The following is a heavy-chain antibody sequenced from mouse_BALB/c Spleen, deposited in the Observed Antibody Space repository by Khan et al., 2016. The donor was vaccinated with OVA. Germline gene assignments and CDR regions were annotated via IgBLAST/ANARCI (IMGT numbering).Heavy chain of an antibody. CDR1: GYTFTTYT. D-gene: IGHD2-14*01. J-gene: IGHJ3*01. Sequence: QVRLQQSGAELARPGASVKMSCKASGYTFTTYTIHRVKQRPGQGLEWIGYIIPSNDYTNYNQKFKDRATLTADKSSSTAYMQLSSLTSEDSAVYYCAREGAYYRSDGWFAYWGQGTLVTVSA. CDR2: IIPSNDYT. V-gene: IGHV1-4*01. CDR3: AREGAYYRSDGWFAY.